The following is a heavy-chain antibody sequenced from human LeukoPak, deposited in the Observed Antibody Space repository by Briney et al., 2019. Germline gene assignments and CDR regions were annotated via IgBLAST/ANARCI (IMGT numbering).Heavy chain of an antibody. CDR2: ISYDGINK. CDR3: ARDYSSAWYNYFDS. Sequence: GGSLRLSCAASGFTFSNFAMHWVRQAPGKGLEWVATISYDGINKYYADSVKGRFTISRDNSKNTLYLQMNGLRAGDTAIYYCARDYSSAWYNYFDSWGQGTLVTVSS. J-gene: IGHJ4*02. D-gene: IGHD6-19*01. CDR1: GFTFSNFA. V-gene: IGHV3-30*14.